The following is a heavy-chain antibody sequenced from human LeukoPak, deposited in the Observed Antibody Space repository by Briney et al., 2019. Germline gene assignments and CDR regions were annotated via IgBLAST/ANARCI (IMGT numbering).Heavy chain of an antibody. CDR2: ISSSGSTL. J-gene: IGHJ4*02. Sequence: GGSLRLSCAASGFTFSSYAMNWVRQAPGKGLEWVSYISSSGSTLYYADSVKGRFTISRDDAKNSLFLQMNSLRAEDTAIYYCARDRAGWYYFDYWGQGSLVTVSS. V-gene: IGHV3-48*03. CDR1: GFTFSSYA. CDR3: ARDRAGWYYFDY. D-gene: IGHD6-19*01.